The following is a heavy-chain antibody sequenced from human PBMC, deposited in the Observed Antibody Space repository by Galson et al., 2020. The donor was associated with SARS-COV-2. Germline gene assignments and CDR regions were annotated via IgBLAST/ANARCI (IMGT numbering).Heavy chain of an antibody. D-gene: IGHD3-10*01. J-gene: IGHJ5*02. Sequence: ASVKVSCKASGYTFTSYGISWVRQAPGQGLEWMGWISAYNGNTNYAQKLQGRVTMTTDTSTSTAYMELRSLRSDDTAVYYCARVTYYYGSGNNWFDPWDQGTLVTVSS. CDR1: GYTFTSYG. V-gene: IGHV1-18*01. CDR2: ISAYNGNT. CDR3: ARVTYYYGSGNNWFDP.